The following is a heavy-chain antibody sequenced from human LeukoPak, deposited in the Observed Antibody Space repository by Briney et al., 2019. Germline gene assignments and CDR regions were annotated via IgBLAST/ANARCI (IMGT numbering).Heavy chain of an antibody. CDR3: ARDRLLGDGYNDYFDY. J-gene: IGHJ4*02. Sequence: ASVKVSCKSSGYTFTSYYIHWVRQAPGQGLEWMGVINPSGGRTSYAQKFQGRVTMTRDTSTNTVYMELSSLRSEDTAVYYCARDRLLGDGYNDYFDYWGQGTLVTVSS. D-gene: IGHD5-24*01. CDR2: INPSGGRT. V-gene: IGHV1-46*01. CDR1: GYTFTSYY.